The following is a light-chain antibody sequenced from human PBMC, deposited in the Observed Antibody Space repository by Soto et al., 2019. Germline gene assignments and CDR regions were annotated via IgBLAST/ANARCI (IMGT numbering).Light chain of an antibody. CDR1: RSNLGTDYD. CDR3: QSYDKSLSGRVV. J-gene: IGLJ2*01. V-gene: IGLV1-40*01. Sequence: QSVLTQPPSVSGAPGQRVTISCTGNRSNLGTDYDIHWYQQLPGTAPKLLIYGSINRPSGVADRFSGSKSVTSASLTITGLQAEDEAHYYCQSYDKSLSGRVVFGGGTQLTVL. CDR2: GSI.